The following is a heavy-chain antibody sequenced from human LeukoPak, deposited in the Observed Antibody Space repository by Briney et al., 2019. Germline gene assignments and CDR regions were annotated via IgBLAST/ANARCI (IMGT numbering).Heavy chain of an antibody. J-gene: IGHJ5*02. CDR1: GGTFSSYA. CDR2: IIPIFGTA. Sequence: WASVKVSCKASGGTFSSYAISWVRQAPGQGLEWMGGIIPIFGTANYAQKFQGRVTITADESTSTAYMELRSLRSEDTAVYYCARDREVIVVGARLYNWFDPWGQGTLVTVSS. V-gene: IGHV1-69*13. D-gene: IGHD2-2*01. CDR3: ARDREVIVVGARLYNWFDP.